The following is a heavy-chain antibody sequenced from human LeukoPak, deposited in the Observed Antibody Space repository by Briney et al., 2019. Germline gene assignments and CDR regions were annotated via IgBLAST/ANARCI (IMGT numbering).Heavy chain of an antibody. D-gene: IGHD3-22*01. J-gene: IGHJ6*03. CDR1: GFTLSSYE. Sequence: PGGSLRLSCAASGFTLSSYEMNWVRQAPGKGLEGVSYIRSSGSTSHYADSVKGRFTISRDSAKTSLYLQMNSLRAEDTAVYYCARGIHSSGPHFYYYMDVWGKGTTVTISS. CDR3: ARGIHSSGPHFYYYMDV. CDR2: IRSSGSTS. V-gene: IGHV3-48*03.